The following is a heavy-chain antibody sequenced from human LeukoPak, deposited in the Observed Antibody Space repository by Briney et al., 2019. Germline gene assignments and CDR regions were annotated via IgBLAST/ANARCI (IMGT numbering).Heavy chain of an antibody. V-gene: IGHV1-69*04. CDR3: ARDRDYGDYVTSPFDY. D-gene: IGHD4-17*01. J-gene: IGHJ4*02. CDR1: GGTFSSYA. CDR2: IIPILGIA. Sequence: SGTVSCKASGGTFSSYASSWVRQAPGQGLEWMGRIIPILGIANYAQKFQGRVTITADKSTSTAYMELSSLRSEDTAVYYCARDRDYGDYVTSPFDYWGQGTLVTVSS.